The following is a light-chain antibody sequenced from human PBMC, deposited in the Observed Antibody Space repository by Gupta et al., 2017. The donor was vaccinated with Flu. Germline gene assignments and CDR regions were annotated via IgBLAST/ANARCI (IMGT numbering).Light chain of an antibody. Sequence: PSTLTAYVGDRVTITCRASQSLSSWLAWYQQKPGKAPNLLIYKASNLESGVPSRFSGSGSGTEFTLTISSLQPDDFATYYCQQYDSYSLTFGGGTKVEI. V-gene: IGKV1-5*03. CDR1: QSLSSW. CDR3: QQYDSYSLT. CDR2: KAS. J-gene: IGKJ4*01.